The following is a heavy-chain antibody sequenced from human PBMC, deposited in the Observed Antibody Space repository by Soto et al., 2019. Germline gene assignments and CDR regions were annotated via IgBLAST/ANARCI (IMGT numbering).Heavy chain of an antibody. CDR1: GYTFTSYA. CDR2: LNAGNGNT. V-gene: IGHV1-3*05. Sequence: QVQLVQSGAEEKKPGASVKVSCKASGYTFTSYAMHCVRQAPGQRLEWMGWLNAGNGNTKYSQKFQGRVTITRDTSTSTAYMELSSLRSEDTAVYFCARSIVVVPALDYWGQGTLVTVSS. D-gene: IGHD2-21*02. J-gene: IGHJ4*02. CDR3: ARSIVVVPALDY.